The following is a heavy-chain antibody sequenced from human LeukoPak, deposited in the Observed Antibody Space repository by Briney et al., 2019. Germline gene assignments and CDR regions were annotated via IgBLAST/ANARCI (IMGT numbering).Heavy chain of an antibody. CDR3: ARSGNRIAAAGTDYFDY. CDR1: GGTFSSYA. D-gene: IGHD6-13*01. Sequence: SVKVSCKASGGTFSSYAISWVRQAPGQGLEWMGGIIPIFGTANYAQKFQGRVTITADEPTSTAYMELSSLRSEDTAVYYCARSGNRIAAAGTDYFDYWGQGTLVTVSS. J-gene: IGHJ4*02. V-gene: IGHV1-69*13. CDR2: IIPIFGTA.